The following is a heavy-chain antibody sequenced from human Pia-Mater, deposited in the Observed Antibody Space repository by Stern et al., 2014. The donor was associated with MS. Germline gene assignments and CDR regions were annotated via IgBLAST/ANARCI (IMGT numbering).Heavy chain of an antibody. D-gene: IGHD6-13*01. CDR3: SRDQSGIYFDY. CDR1: GFTFSRYS. V-gene: IGHV3-21*01. J-gene: IGHJ4*02. CDR2: ISSSSSYI. Sequence: VQLVESGGGLVKPGGSLRLSCAASGFTFSRYSMNWGRQAPGKGLEWVSSISSSSSYIYYADSVKRRFTISRDNAKNSLDLRLTSLRAEDTSVYYCSRDQSGIYFDYWGQGTLVTVSS.